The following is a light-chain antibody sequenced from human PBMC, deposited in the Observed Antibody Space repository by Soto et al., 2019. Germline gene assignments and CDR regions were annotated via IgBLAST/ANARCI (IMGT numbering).Light chain of an antibody. CDR1: QSISTS. V-gene: IGKV1-5*03. CDR3: QHCDTYWT. CDR2: KAS. Sequence: DIQMTQSPSTLSASVGDRVTITCRASQSISTSLAWYQQKPGKAPKVLIYKASSLESGVPSRCSGSGSGTEFSLTISSLQPDDFATYYCQHCDTYWTFGQGTKVEIK. J-gene: IGKJ1*01.